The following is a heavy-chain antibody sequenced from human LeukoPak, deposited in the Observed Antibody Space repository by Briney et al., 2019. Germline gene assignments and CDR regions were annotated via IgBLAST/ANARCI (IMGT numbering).Heavy chain of an antibody. D-gene: IGHD2-21*02. Sequence: PGRSLRLSCAASGFTFSSYATHWVRQAPGKGLEWVAVISYDGSNKYYADSVKGRFTISRDNSKNTLYLQMNSLRAEDTAVYYCAREIVVVTANFDYWGQGTLVTVSS. CDR2: ISYDGSNK. V-gene: IGHV3-30*04. CDR1: GFTFSSYA. CDR3: AREIVVVTANFDY. J-gene: IGHJ4*02.